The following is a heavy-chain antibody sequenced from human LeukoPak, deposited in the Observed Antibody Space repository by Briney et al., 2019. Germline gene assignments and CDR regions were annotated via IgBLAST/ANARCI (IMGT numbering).Heavy chain of an antibody. Sequence: ASVKVSCKASGYTFTGYYMHWVRQAPGQGLEWMGWINPNSGGTNYAQKFQGRVTMTRDTSISTAYMELSRLRSDDTAVYYCARAYYYDSSGYYSPNFDYWGQGTLVTVSS. J-gene: IGHJ4*02. CDR2: INPNSGGT. V-gene: IGHV1-2*02. CDR3: ARAYYYDSSGYYSPNFDY. D-gene: IGHD3-22*01. CDR1: GYTFTGYY.